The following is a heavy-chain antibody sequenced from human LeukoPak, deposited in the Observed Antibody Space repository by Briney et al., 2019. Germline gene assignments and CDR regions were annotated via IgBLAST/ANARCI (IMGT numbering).Heavy chain of an antibody. D-gene: IGHD2-2*01. Sequence: AASVKVSCKASGYTFTSYYMHWVRQAPGQGLEWMGIINPSGGSTSYAQKFQGRVTMTRDMATSTVYMELSSLRSEDTAVYYCARVIRAAQGGKDAFDIWGQGTMVTVSS. CDR3: ARVIRAAQGGKDAFDI. CDR1: GYTFTSYY. CDR2: INPSGGST. J-gene: IGHJ3*02. V-gene: IGHV1-46*01.